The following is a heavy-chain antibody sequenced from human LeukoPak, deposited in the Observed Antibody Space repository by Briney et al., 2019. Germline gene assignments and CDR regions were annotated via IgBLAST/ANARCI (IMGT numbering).Heavy chain of an antibody. D-gene: IGHD6-6*01. Sequence: PGGSLRLSCAASGFTVSSNYMSWVRQTPGKGLEWVSVIYSGGSTYYADSVKGRFTISRDNSKNTLYLQMNSLRAEDTAVYYCAKDGEEQLVSDYWGQGTLVTVSS. CDR1: GFTVSSNY. J-gene: IGHJ4*02. CDR3: AKDGEEQLVSDY. CDR2: IYSGGST. V-gene: IGHV3-53*01.